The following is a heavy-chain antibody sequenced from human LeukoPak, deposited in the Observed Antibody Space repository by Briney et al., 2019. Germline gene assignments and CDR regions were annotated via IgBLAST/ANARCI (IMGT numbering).Heavy chain of an antibody. Sequence: GGSLRLSCAASGFTFSSYEMNWVRQAPGKGLEWVSYISSSGSTIYYADSVKGRFTISRDTPKNTLYLQMGSLRAEDTAVYYCAKTGAVKSAGTKPAYYYYMDVWGKGTTVTISS. D-gene: IGHD2-2*01. J-gene: IGHJ6*03. V-gene: IGHV3-48*03. CDR1: GFTFSSYE. CDR2: ISSSGSTI. CDR3: AKTGAVKSAGTKPAYYYYMDV.